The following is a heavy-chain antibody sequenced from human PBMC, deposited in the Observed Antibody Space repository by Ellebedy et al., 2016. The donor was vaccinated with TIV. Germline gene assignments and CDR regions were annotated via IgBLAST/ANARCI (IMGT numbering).Heavy chain of an antibody. J-gene: IGHJ5*02. CDR1: GDSIRRSVNY. CDR2: IYYSGST. CDR3: ARGTMLVVETFFDP. D-gene: IGHD3-22*01. Sequence: MPSETLSLTCTVSGDSIRRSVNYWSWIRQSPGKGLEYIGSIYYSGSTYYNPTLKSRVTISVDTSKNQFSLKLDSVTAADTAVYYCARGTMLVVETFFDPWGQGTLVTVSS. V-gene: IGHV4-39*01.